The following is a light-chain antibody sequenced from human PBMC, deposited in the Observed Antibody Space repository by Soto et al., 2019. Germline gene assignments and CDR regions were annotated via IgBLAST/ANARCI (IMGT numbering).Light chain of an antibody. CDR1: SSDVGTYNL. Sequence: QSALTQPASVSGSPGQSITISCTGTSSDVGTYNLVSWYQQHPGRAPKLIIYEVDSRTSGISDRFSGSKSGNTASLTISGLQPEDEADYCSSFTNTNSLEDWVFGGGTKLTVL. V-gene: IGLV2-14*02. CDR2: EVD. J-gene: IGLJ3*02. CDR3: SSFTNTNSLEDWV.